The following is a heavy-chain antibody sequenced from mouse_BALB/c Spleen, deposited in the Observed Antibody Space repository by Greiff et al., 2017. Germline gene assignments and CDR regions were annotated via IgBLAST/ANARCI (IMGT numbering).Heavy chain of an antibody. CDR3: ARGGDSSGSFAY. Sequence: EVQLQQSGAELVRPGALVKLSCKASGFNINDYYMHWVKQRPEQGLEWIGWIDPENGNTIYDPKFQGKASITADTSSNTAYLQLSSLTSEDTAVYYCARGGDSSGSFAYWGQGTLVTVSA. D-gene: IGHD3-2*01. V-gene: IGHV14-1*02. CDR2: IDPENGNT. J-gene: IGHJ3*01. CDR1: GFNINDYY.